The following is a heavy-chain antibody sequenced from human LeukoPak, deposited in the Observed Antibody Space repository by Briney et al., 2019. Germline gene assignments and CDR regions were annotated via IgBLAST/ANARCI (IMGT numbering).Heavy chain of an antibody. CDR2: ISADNGNT. D-gene: IGHD2-2*01. CDR1: GYTFSSYG. V-gene: IGHV1-18*01. Sequence: ASVKVSCKASGYTFSSYGISWVRQATGQGHEWMGWISADNGNTNYVQKFQGRVTMTTDTSTSTAYMELRSLRSDDTAVYYCARALYHTFDYWGQGTLVTVSS. J-gene: IGHJ4*02. CDR3: ARALYHTFDY.